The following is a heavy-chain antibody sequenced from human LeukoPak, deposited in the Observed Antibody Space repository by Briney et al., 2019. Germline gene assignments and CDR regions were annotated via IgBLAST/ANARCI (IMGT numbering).Heavy chain of an antibody. V-gene: IGHV3-74*01. Sequence: HPGGSLRLSCAASGNYWMHWVRQVPGKGLVWVSHINSDVSWTSYADSVKGRFTASRDNTKNTWSLEMNSLRAEDTAVYYRVVGGSPGYWGQGTLVTVSS. CDR1: GNYW. D-gene: IGHD2-15*01. CDR2: INSDVSWT. J-gene: IGHJ4*02. CDR3: VVGGSPGY.